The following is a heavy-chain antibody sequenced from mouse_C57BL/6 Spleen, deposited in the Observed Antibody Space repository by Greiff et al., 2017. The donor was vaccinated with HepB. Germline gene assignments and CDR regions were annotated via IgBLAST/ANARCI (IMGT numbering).Heavy chain of an antibody. CDR2: IYPGDGDT. CDR3: ARDFDGLAWFAY. V-gene: IGHV1-82*01. CDR1: GYAFSSSW. Sequence: VQLQQSGPELVKPGASVKISCKASGYAFSSSWMNWVKQRPGKGLEWIGRIYPGDGDTNYNGKFKGKATLTADKSSSTAYMQLSSLTAEDSAVYFCARDFDGLAWFAYWGQGTLVTVSA. J-gene: IGHJ3*01. D-gene: IGHD2-3*01.